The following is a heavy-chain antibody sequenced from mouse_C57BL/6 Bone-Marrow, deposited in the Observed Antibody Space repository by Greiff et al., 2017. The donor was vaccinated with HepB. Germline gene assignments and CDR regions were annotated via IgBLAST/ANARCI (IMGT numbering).Heavy chain of an antibody. V-gene: IGHV1-4*01. J-gene: IGHJ1*03. CDR3: ARHYYGSSYWYFDV. CDR2: IYPSSGYT. CDR1: GYTFTSYT. D-gene: IGHD1-1*01. Sequence: VQLQQSGAELARPGASVKMSCKASGYTFTSYTLHWVKQRPGQGLEWLGYIYPSSGYTKYNQKFKDKATLTADKSSNTAYMQLSSLTSEDSTVYYCARHYYGSSYWYFDVWGTGTTVTVST.